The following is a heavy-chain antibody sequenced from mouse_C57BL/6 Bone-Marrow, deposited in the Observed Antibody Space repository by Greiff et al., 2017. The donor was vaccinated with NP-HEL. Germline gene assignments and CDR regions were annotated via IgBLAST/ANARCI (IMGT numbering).Heavy chain of an antibody. J-gene: IGHJ2*01. D-gene: IGHD1-1*01. CDR3: ASHYYGSRGPY. Sequence: QVHVKQPGAELVKPGASVKMSCKASGYTFTSYWITWVKQRPGQGLEWIGDIYPGSGSTNYNEKFKSKATLTVDTSSSTAYMQLSSLTSEDSAVYYCASHYYGSRGPYWGQGTTLTVSS. CDR1: GYTFTSYW. V-gene: IGHV1-55*01. CDR2: IYPGSGST.